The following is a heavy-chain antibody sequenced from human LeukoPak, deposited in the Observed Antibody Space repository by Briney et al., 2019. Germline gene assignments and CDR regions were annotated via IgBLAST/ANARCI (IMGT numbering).Heavy chain of an antibody. CDR1: GYTFTSYY. J-gene: IGHJ6*03. Sequence: ASVKVSCKASGYTFTSYYIHWVRQAPGQGLEWMGIINPSGTSTTYAQKFQGRVTMTRDMSTSTVYMELSSLRSEDTAVYYCARDGMRFGDYYYYMDVWGKGATVTISS. D-gene: IGHD3-10*01. V-gene: IGHV1-46*01. CDR3: ARDGMRFGDYYYYMDV. CDR2: INPSGTST.